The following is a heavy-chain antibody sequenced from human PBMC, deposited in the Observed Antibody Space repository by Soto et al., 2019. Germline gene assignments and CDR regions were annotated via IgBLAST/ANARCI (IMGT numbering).Heavy chain of an antibody. V-gene: IGHV4-34*01. J-gene: IGHJ3*02. CDR1: GGSFIGYY. CDR3: AGAPQPSLLFGVVIIWSDAFDI. Sequence: SETLPLTCAGYGGSFIGYYWSGFRQPPGKGLEWIGEINHSGSTNYNPSLKSRVTISVDTSKNQFSLKLSSVTAADTAVYYCAGAPQPSLLFGVVIIWSDAFDIWGQGTMVTVSS. CDR2: INHSGST. D-gene: IGHD3-3*01.